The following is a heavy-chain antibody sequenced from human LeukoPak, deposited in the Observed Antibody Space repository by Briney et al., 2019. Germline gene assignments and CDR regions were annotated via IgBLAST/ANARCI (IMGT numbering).Heavy chain of an antibody. CDR1: GGSISSYY. J-gene: IGHJ6*02. CDR2: IYYSGST. Sequence: SETLSLTCTVPGGSISSYYWSWIRQPPGKGLEWIGYIYYSGSTNYNPSLKSRVTISVDTSKNQFSLKLSSVTAADTAVYYCARDQVDYYYGMDVWGQGTTVTVSS. V-gene: IGHV4-59*01. CDR3: ARDQVDYYYGMDV.